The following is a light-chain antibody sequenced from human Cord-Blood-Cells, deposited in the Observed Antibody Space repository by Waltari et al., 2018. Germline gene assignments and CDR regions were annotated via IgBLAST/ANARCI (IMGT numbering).Light chain of an antibody. Sequence: QSALTQPASVSGSPRQSITISCTGTISDVGGYNYVSWYQQHPGKAHKLMIYDVSNRPSGVSNRFSGSKSGNTASLTISGLQAEDEADYYCSSYTSSSTLVFGGGTKLTVL. CDR3: SSYTSSSTLV. CDR2: DVS. V-gene: IGLV2-14*01. J-gene: IGLJ3*02. CDR1: ISDVGGYNY.